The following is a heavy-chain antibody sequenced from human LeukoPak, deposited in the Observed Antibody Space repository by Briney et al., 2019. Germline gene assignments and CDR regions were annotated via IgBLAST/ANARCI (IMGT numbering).Heavy chain of an antibody. CDR2: IYYSGTT. Sequence: SETLSLTCSVSGGSISGSPYYWGWIRQPPGKGLEWIANIYYSGTTHYNPSLKSRVTISVDTSNNQFSLRLSSVTAADTAVYYCARGYYGYFGPWGQGTLVTVSS. CDR1: GGSISGSPYY. CDR3: ARGYYGYFGP. D-gene: IGHD4-17*01. J-gene: IGHJ5*02. V-gene: IGHV4-39*01.